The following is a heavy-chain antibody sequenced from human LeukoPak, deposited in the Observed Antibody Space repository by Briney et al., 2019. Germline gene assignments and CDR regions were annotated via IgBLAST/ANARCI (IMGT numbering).Heavy chain of an antibody. D-gene: IGHD4-23*01. CDR1: GFTFSRYW. V-gene: IGHV3-7*01. J-gene: IGHJ4*02. Sequence: GGSLRLSCVTSGFTFSRYWLSWVRQAPGEGLEWVANINQDGSEKYYVDSVKGRFTISRDNSKRSLYLQMTSLRVEDTAAYYCATDPRPDSGNFLGFEYWGQGTLVAVSS. CDR3: ATDPRPDSGNFLGFEY. CDR2: INQDGSEK.